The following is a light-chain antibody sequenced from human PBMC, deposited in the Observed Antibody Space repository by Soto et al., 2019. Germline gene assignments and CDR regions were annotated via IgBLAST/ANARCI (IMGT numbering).Light chain of an antibody. Sequence: QSALTQPASVSGSPGQSITISCTGTSSDVGGYNYVSCYHQHPGKAPKLMIYEVSNRPSGVSNRFSGSNSGNTASLTISGLQAEYEADYYCSSYTSSITRVFGGGTKLTVL. V-gene: IGLV2-14*01. J-gene: IGLJ3*02. CDR3: SSYTSSITRV. CDR2: EVS. CDR1: SSDVGGYNY.